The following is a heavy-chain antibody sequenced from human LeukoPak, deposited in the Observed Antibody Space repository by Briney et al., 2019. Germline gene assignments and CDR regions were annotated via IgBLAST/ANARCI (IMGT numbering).Heavy chain of an antibody. J-gene: IGHJ6*03. V-gene: IGHV1-2*02. CDR3: ARGAAAGLYYYYMDV. CDR1: GYTFTGYY. Sequence: GASVKVSCKASGYTFTGYYMHWVRQAPGQGLEWMGWINPNSGGTNYAQKFQGRVTMTRDTSISTAYMELSRLRSDDTAVYYCARGAAAGLYYYYMDVWGKGTTVTVSS. CDR2: INPNSGGT. D-gene: IGHD6-13*01.